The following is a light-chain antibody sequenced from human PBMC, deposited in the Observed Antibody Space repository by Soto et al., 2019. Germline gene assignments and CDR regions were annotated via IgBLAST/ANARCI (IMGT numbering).Light chain of an antibody. V-gene: IGKV3-20*01. Sequence: IVLTQSPSTLSLLAGERVTLSCRASQSVSSSSLAWYQQKRGQAPRLLIHDASSRATGIPDRFSGSGSGTDFTLTISRLEPEDFAVYYCQQYGGSPRTFGQGTKVDIK. CDR3: QQYGGSPRT. J-gene: IGKJ1*01. CDR2: DAS. CDR1: QSVSSSS.